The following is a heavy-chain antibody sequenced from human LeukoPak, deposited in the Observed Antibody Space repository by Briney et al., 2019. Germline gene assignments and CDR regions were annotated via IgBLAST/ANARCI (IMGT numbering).Heavy chain of an antibody. CDR1: GGSISSSN. Sequence: ETLSLTCAVSGGSISSSNWWSWVRQAPGKGLEWVSAISGSGGSTYYADSVKGRFTISRDNAKNSLYLQMNSLRAEDTAVYYCARRGIRGLLMVYALDYWGQGTLVTVSS. CDR2: ISGSGGST. D-gene: IGHD2-8*01. J-gene: IGHJ4*02. CDR3: ARRGIRGLLMVYALDY. V-gene: IGHV3-23*01.